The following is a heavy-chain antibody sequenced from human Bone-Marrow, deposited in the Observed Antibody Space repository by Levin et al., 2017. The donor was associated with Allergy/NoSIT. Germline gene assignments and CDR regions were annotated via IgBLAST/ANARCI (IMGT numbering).Heavy chain of an antibody. CDR2: IYYSGST. D-gene: IGHD6-19*01. J-gene: IGHJ4*02. CDR3: AVVPGPTRFDY. Sequence: SPTLSLTCTVSGGSISGSSYYWGWIRQPPGKGLEWIATIYYSGSTFYNPSLKSRVTTSVDTSKNQFSLKLSSVTAADTAVYYCAVVPGPTRFDYWGQGTLVTVSS. V-gene: IGHV4-39*01. CDR1: GGSISGSSYY.